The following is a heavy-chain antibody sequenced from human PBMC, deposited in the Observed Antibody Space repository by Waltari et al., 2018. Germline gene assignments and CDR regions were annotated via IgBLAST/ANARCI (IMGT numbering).Heavy chain of an antibody. J-gene: IGHJ5*02. CDR3: ARDGTAMVTP. Sequence: QVQLQESGPGLVKPSETLSLTCTVSGYSISSGYYWGWIRQPPGKGLEWIGSIYQSRGTYYNPSLKSRVNMSVDTSKNQFSLKLSAVTAADTAVYYCARDGTAMVTPWGQGTLVTVSS. V-gene: IGHV4-38-2*02. CDR1: GYSISSGYY. D-gene: IGHD5-18*01. CDR2: IYQSRGT.